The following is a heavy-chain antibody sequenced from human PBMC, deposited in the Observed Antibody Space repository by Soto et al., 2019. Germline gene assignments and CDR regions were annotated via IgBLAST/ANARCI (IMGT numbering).Heavy chain of an antibody. Sequence: PGESLKISCKGSGYDFTKYWVAWGRQMPGKGLEWMGIIHPVDSDTRYSPSFQGQVTISADRSIDTAFLQWSSLKASDTATYFCARTGSYESPFYYYGMEIWGQGAAVTVSS. CDR1: GYDFTKYW. J-gene: IGHJ6*02. CDR3: ARTGSYESPFYYYGMEI. V-gene: IGHV5-51*01. CDR2: IHPVDSDT. D-gene: IGHD1-26*01.